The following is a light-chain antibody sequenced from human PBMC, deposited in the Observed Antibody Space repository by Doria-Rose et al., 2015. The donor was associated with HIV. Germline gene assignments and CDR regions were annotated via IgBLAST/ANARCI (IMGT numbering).Light chain of an antibody. J-gene: IGKJ3*01. V-gene: IGKV4-1*01. Sequence: TQSPESLGMSLGERATLNCKSNQSLLYASKNYLAWYQQKPGQPPKLLMYWASTRQSGVPARSSGSGSGTDFTLTISSLEAEDVAVYYCQQYYDTPSFGPGTTVDIK. CDR2: WAS. CDR3: QQYYDTPS. CDR1: QSLLYASKNY.